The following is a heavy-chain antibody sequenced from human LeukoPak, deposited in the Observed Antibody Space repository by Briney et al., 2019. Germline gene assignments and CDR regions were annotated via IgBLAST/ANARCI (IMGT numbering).Heavy chain of an antibody. Sequence: ETLSLTCTVSGYSISSGYYWGWIRQPPGKGLEWVSVIYSGGSTYYVDSVKGRFTISRDDSNNEVYLQMNSVRVEDAAFYYCSRAGSYSRFNYWGPGTLVTVS. CDR2: IYSGGST. J-gene: IGHJ4*02. CDR3: SRAGSYSRFNY. V-gene: IGHV3-66*01. CDR1: GYSISSGYY. D-gene: IGHD3-10*01.